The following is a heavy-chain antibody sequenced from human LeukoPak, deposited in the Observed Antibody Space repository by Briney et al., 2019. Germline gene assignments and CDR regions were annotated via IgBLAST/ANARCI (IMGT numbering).Heavy chain of an antibody. Sequence: GGPLRLSCVASGFTFSSYEMNWVRQAPGKGLEWVSYISSSGSTKYYADSVKGRFTISRDNAKNSLYLQMNSLRAEDTAVYYCARRGIISGWYWAYYFDYWGQGTLVTVSS. CDR1: GFTFSSYE. J-gene: IGHJ4*02. D-gene: IGHD6-19*01. CDR3: ARRGIISGWYWAYYFDY. CDR2: ISSSGSTK. V-gene: IGHV3-48*03.